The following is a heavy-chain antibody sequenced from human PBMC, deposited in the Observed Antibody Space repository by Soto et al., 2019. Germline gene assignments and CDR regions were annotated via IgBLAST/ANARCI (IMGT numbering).Heavy chain of an antibody. V-gene: IGHV3-48*02. J-gene: IGHJ4*02. Sequence: EVQMVESGGGLVQPGGSLRLSCAASGFTFSSYSMNWVSQAPGKGLEWVSYISSSSSTIYYADSVKGRFTISRDNAKNSLYLQMNSLRDEDTAVYYCAREYQGLTVTTSSGYWGQGTLVTVSS. CDR1: GFTFSSYS. CDR3: AREYQGLTVTTSSGY. D-gene: IGHD4-17*01. CDR2: ISSSSSTI.